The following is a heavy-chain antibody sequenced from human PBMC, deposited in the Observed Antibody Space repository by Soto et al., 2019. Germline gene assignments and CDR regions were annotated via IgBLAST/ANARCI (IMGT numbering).Heavy chain of an antibody. Sequence: SVKVSCKXSGFTFTSSAVQWVRQARGQRLEWIGWIVVGSGNTNYAQKFQERVTITRDMSTSTAYMELSSLRSEDTAVYYCAADLYCSSTSCSATGMDVWGQGTTVTVSS. CDR1: GFTFTSSA. J-gene: IGHJ6*02. D-gene: IGHD2-2*01. CDR3: AADLYCSSTSCSATGMDV. V-gene: IGHV1-58*01. CDR2: IVVGSGNT.